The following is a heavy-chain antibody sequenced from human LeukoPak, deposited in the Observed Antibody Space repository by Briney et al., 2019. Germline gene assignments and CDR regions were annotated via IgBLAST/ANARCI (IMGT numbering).Heavy chain of an antibody. J-gene: IGHJ4*02. D-gene: IGHD1-14*01. CDR3: AKGGAVTGTGTFDY. CDR2: ISGSRVNT. Sequence: PGGSLRLSCSASGFPFNTYAIHWVRQAPGKGLEWVSAISGSRVNTYYADSVKGRFTISRDNSKNTLFLQMNSLRAEDTAVYYCAKGGAVTGTGTFDYWGRGTLVTVSS. CDR1: GFPFNTYA. V-gene: IGHV3-23*01.